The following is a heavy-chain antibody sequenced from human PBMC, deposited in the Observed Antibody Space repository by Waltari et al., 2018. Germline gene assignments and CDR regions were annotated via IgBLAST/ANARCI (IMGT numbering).Heavy chain of an antibody. D-gene: IGHD2-15*01. Sequence: VHVEESGGGLMQPGGSLRLSCAASGFTVSSFYMAWVRQAPGKGLGWVSLIDSGGDTYYADSVKGRFTISRDNSKNMVYLQMNSLRADDTAVYYCARETGVAVAGYGLDIWGQGTTVTVSS. CDR2: IDSGGDT. J-gene: IGHJ6*02. CDR3: ARETGVAVAGYGLDI. CDR1: GFTVSSFY. V-gene: IGHV3-53*01.